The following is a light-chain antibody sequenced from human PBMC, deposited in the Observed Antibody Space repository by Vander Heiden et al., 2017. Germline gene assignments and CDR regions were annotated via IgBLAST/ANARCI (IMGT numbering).Light chain of an antibody. CDR3: QQSYSTPWT. J-gene: IGKJ1*01. V-gene: IGKV1-39*01. CDR2: AAS. Sequence: IITCRTSQSISTYLSWYQVKPRKAPKLLIYAASSLHSGVPSRFSGSGSGRDFTLTISSLQPEDSATYYCQQSYSTPWTFGQWTKVEI. CDR1: QSISTY.